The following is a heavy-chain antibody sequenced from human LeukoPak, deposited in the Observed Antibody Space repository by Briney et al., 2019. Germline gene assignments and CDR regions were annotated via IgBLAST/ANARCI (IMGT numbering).Heavy chain of an antibody. CDR2: IGRDDTNSII. J-gene: IGHJ4*02. V-gene: IGHV3-48*01. D-gene: IGHD5-24*01. CDR1: GFTFSDYS. Sequence: PGGSLRLSCAASGFTFSDYSMNWVRQAPGKGLEWISYIGRDDTNSIIYYSDSVKGRFTISRDNVKNSLFLQVNSLRAEDTAVYYCARAGPSSMAVQTAPGTPNTLGCWGQGTLVTVSS. CDR3: ARAGPSSMAVQTAPGTPNTLGC.